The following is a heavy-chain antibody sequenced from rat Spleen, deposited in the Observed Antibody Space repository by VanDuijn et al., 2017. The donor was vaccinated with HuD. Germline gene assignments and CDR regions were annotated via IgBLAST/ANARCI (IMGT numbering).Heavy chain of an antibody. CDR1: GFTFNNYW. Sequence: EVHLVESGGGLVQPGRSLKLSCVASGFTFNNYWMTWVRQAPTKSLDWVASICTGGANTHYRDSVKGRFTITRDNAESTLYLQMDSMRSEDTATYTCGRHGYDGRYYYWDYWGQGVMVTVSS. J-gene: IGHJ2*01. V-gene: IGHV5-25*01. CDR2: ICTGGANT. CDR3: GRHGYDGRYYYWDY. D-gene: IGHD1-12*02.